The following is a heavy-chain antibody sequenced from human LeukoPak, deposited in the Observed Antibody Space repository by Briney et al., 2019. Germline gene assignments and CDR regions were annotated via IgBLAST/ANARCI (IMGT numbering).Heavy chain of an antibody. J-gene: IGHJ3*02. V-gene: IGHV1-46*01. Sequence: ASVTVSCKASGYTFTSYYMHWVRQAPGQGLEWMGIINPSGGSTSYAQKFQGRVTMTRDTSTSTVYMELSSLRSEDTAVYYCARGGEWELHQTGAFDIWGQGTMVTVSS. CDR1: GYTFTSYY. CDR2: INPSGGST. CDR3: ARGGEWELHQTGAFDI. D-gene: IGHD1-26*01.